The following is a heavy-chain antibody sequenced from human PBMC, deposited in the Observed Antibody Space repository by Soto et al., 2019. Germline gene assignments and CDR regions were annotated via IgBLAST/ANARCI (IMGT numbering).Heavy chain of an antibody. CDR1: GYRFTTFY. Sequence: ASVEVSCKASGYRFTTFYIHWVRQAPGQGLEWMGRMNVDTGGTTYAQKFQGRVTMTRDTSISTAYMEVTNVKSDDTAIYYCARHGNFVLRGYRFGFDFWRQGTRAAVSS. CDR2: MNVDTGGT. V-gene: IGHV1-2*06. CDR3: ARHGNFVLRGYRFGFDF. D-gene: IGHD5-18*01. J-gene: IGHJ4*02.